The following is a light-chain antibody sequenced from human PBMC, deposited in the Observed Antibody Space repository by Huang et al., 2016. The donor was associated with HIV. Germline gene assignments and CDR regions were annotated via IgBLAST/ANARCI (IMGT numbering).Light chain of an antibody. J-gene: IGKJ1*01. CDR2: GAS. CDR3: QQYNIWPVT. Sequence: EIVMTQSPATLSVSPGERATLSCRTSQSVSSNLAWYQQKPGQAPRLLIYGASTRATGIPARFSGSGSGTEFTLTISSLQSEDFAIYYCQQYNIWPVTFGQGTKVEVK. CDR1: QSVSSN. V-gene: IGKV3-15*01.